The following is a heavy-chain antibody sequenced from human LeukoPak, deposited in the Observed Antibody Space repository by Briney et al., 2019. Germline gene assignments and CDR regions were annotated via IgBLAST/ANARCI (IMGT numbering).Heavy chain of an antibody. V-gene: IGHV3-30*02. J-gene: IGHJ4*02. Sequence: GGSLRLSCAASGFTFSSYGMHWVRQAPGKGLEWVAFIRYDGSNKYYADSVKGRFTISRDNSKNTLYLQMNSLRAEDTAVYYCAKLTYYYDSSGYYYQPPVDYWGQGTLVTVSS. CDR2: IRYDGSNK. CDR1: GFTFSSYG. CDR3: AKLTYYYDSSGYYYQPPVDY. D-gene: IGHD3-22*01.